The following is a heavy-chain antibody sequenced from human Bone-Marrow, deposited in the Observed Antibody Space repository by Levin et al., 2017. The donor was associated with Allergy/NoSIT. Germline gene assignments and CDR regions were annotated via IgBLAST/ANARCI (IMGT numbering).Heavy chain of an antibody. J-gene: IGHJ3*02. CDR1: GGSISSSSYY. D-gene: IGHD2-2*01. Sequence: PSQTLSLTCTVSGGSISSSSYYWGWIRQPPGKGLEWIGSIYYSGSTYYNPSLKSRVTISVDTSKNQFSLKLSSVTAADTAVYYCARINGASSSSFDIWGQGTMVTVSS. CDR2: IYYSGST. V-gene: IGHV4-39*01. CDR3: ARINGASSSSFDI.